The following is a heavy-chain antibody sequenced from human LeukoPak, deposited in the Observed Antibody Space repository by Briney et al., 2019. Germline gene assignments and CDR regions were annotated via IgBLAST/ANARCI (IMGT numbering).Heavy chain of an antibody. Sequence: PGGSLRLSCAASGFTFSSYAMSWVRQAPGKGLEWVSAISGSGGSTYYADSVKGRFTISRDNSKNTLYLQMNSLRAENTAVYYCAGGVIDAFDIWSQGTMVTVSS. D-gene: IGHD3-10*01. V-gene: IGHV3-23*01. CDR3: AGGVIDAFDI. CDR1: GFTFSSYA. J-gene: IGHJ3*02. CDR2: ISGSGGST.